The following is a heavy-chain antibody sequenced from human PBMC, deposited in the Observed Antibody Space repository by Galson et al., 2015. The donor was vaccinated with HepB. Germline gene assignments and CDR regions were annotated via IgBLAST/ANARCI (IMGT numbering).Heavy chain of an antibody. V-gene: IGHV4-34*01. D-gene: IGHD2-2*01. CDR3: ARVVEAKYQALSVPHYFDY. J-gene: IGHJ4*02. Sequence: ETLSLTCAVSGGSFSGYFWSWVRQPPGKGLEWLGEIHHSGRTNYNPSLKSRVTISADTSKSQFSLKRSSVTAADTAVYYCARVVEAKYQALSVPHYFDYWGQGALVTVSS. CDR1: GGSFSGYF. CDR2: IHHSGRT.